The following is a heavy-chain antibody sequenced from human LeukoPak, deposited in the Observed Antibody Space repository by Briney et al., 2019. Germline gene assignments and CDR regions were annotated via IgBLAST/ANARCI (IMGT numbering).Heavy chain of an antibody. CDR2: IYHSGST. V-gene: IGHV4-4*02. CDR3: ASRNYGDYFGY. CDR1: GGSISSSNW. D-gene: IGHD4-17*01. Sequence: SETLSPTCAVSGGSISSSNWWSWVRQPPGKGLEWIGEIYHSGSTNYNPSLKSRVTISVDKSKNQFSLKLSSVTAADTAVYYCASRNYGDYFGYWGQGTLVTVSS. J-gene: IGHJ4*02.